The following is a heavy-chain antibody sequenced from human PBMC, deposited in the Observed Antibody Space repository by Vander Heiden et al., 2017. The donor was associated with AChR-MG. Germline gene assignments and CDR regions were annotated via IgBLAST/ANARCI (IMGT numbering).Heavy chain of an antibody. CDR1: GGTFSSYA. D-gene: IGHD3-22*01. CDR3: ARGLGMGDSSGYAIDY. CDR2: IIPIFGTA. J-gene: IGHJ4*02. V-gene: IGHV1-69*06. Sequence: QVQLVQSGAEVKKPGSSVKVSCKASGGTFSSYAISWVRQAHGQGLEWMGGIIPIFGTANYAQKFQGRVTITADKSTSTAYMELSSMSSEETAVYYCARGLGMGDSSGYAIDYWGQVPLVTVSS.